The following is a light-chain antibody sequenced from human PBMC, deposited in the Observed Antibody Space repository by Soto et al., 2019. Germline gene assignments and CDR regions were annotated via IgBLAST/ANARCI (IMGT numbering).Light chain of an antibody. Sequence: DIQMTQSPSSLSVSVGDRVTINCRTSQSITNYLNWYQQKPGKAPKLLVYAASSLQSGVPSRFSGNGSGTDFTLTISSLQREDFASYYYQQSDSYPYTFGQGTKLEIK. CDR1: QSITNY. CDR3: QQSDSYPYT. CDR2: AAS. J-gene: IGKJ2*01. V-gene: IGKV1-39*01.